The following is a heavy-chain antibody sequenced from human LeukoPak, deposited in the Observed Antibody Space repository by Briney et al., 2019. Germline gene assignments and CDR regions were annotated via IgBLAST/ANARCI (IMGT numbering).Heavy chain of an antibody. CDR1: GFTFSSYA. V-gene: IGHV3-23*01. J-gene: IGHJ6*02. D-gene: IGHD4-17*01. CDR3: ATTVLRTTVTTYYGMDV. CDR2: ISGSGGST. Sequence: PGGSLRLSCAAPGFTFSSYAMSWVRQAPGKGLEWVSAISGSGGSTYYADSVKGRFTISRDNSKNTLYVQMNSLGAEDTAVYYCATTVLRTTVTTYYGMDVWGQGTTVTVSS.